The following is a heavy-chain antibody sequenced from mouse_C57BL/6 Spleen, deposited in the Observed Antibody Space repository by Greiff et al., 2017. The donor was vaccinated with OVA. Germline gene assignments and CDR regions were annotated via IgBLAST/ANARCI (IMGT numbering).Heavy chain of an antibody. CDR3: ARGYYYGSSYEAMDY. CDR2: IYPGDGDT. CDR1: GYAFSSSW. D-gene: IGHD1-1*01. V-gene: IGHV1-82*01. J-gene: IGHJ4*01. Sequence: LVESGPELVKPGASVKISCKASGYAFSSSWMNWVKQRPGKGLEWLGRIYPGDGDTNYNGKFKGKATLTADKSSSTAYMQLSRLTSEDSAVYFCARGYYYGSSYEAMDYWGQGTSVTVSS.